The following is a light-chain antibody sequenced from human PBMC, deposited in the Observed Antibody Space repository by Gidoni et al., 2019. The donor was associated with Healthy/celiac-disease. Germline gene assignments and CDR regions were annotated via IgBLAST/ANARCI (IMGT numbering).Light chain of an antibody. CDR3: QQSYRTPRT. J-gene: IGKJ1*01. V-gene: IGKV1-39*01. Sequence: IQLTQSPSSLSASVGDRVTITCRASQCISSYSNWYQQKPGKAPQLLIDAASSVQSGVPSRFSGSGSGTDFTLTSSRLQPEDFATYYCQQSYRTPRTFGQGTKVEIK. CDR2: AAS. CDR1: QCISSY.